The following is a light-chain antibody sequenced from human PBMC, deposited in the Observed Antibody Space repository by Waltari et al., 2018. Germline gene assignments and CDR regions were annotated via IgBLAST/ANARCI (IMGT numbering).Light chain of an antibody. Sequence: EVVMTQSPATLSVSPGQRATLSCRASQSVSPNVAWYQQKPGQAPRLIIYGASTRATDIPARFSGSGSGTEFSLTISSLQSEDFAVYFCQQYDNWPPWTFGQGTKVEIK. CDR3: QQYDNWPPWT. V-gene: IGKV3-15*01. CDR1: QSVSPN. CDR2: GAS. J-gene: IGKJ1*01.